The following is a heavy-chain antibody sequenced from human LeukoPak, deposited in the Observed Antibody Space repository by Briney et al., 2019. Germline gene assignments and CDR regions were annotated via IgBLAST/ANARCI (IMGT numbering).Heavy chain of an antibody. V-gene: IGHV4-61*05. CDR3: ARMDSSGYYPFVD. Sequence: PSETLSLTCTVSGGSISSSSYYWGWIRQPPGKGLEWIGYIYYSGSTNYNPSLKSRVTISIDTSKNQFSLKLSSVTAADTAVYYCARMDSSGYYPFVDWGQGTLVTVSS. CDR1: GGSISSSSYY. CDR2: IYYSGST. D-gene: IGHD3-22*01. J-gene: IGHJ4*02.